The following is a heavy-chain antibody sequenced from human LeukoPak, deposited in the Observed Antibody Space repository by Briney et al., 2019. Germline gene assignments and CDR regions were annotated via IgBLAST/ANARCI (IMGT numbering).Heavy chain of an antibody. CDR3: ATSDAVAWSFDL. Sequence: GGALRLSCAASVFTFSAYLMHWVRQAPGKGLVWVSRLNTDGRDTRYADSLQGRFTISRDNAKNTLYLQMNSLRAEDTAVYYCATSDAVAWSFDLWGRGTLVTVSS. V-gene: IGHV3-74*01. CDR1: VFTFSAYL. J-gene: IGHJ2*01. CDR2: LNTDGRDT. D-gene: IGHD6-19*01.